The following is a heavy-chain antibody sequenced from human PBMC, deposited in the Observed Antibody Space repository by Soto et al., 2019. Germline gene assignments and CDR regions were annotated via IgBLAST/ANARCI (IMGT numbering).Heavy chain of an antibody. Sequence: VGSLRLSCASSVCSFSNYWMSCVRQAPGKGLEWVANIKEDGSEKYYVDSVKGRFTISRDNAKNSLYLQMNSLRAEDTALYYCARASVRGYYDSSGYFTVLEYWGQGTRVSVSS. J-gene: IGHJ4*02. V-gene: IGHV3-7*01. CDR3: ARASVRGYYDSSGYFTVLEY. D-gene: IGHD3-22*01. CDR1: VCSFSNYW. CDR2: IKEDGSEK.